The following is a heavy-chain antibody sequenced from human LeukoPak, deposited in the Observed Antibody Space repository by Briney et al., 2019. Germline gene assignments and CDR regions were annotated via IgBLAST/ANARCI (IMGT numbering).Heavy chain of an antibody. Sequence: ASVKVSCKASGYTFTGYDIHWVRQAPGQGLEWRGRINPNSGGTNYAQKFQGRVPMTRDTSISTAYMELSRLRSDDTAVYYCARSLMVRGVPTYFDYWGQGTLVTVSS. V-gene: IGHV1-2*06. CDR3: ARSLMVRGVPTYFDY. J-gene: IGHJ4*02. CDR2: INPNSGGT. D-gene: IGHD3-10*01. CDR1: GYTFTGYD.